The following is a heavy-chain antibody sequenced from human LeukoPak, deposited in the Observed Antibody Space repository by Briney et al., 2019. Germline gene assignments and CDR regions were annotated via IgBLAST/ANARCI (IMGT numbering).Heavy chain of an antibody. Sequence: GGSLRLSCAASGFTFSSYAMSWVRQAPGKGLEWVSAISGSGGSTYYADSVKGRFTISRDNSKSTLYLQMNSLRAGDTAVYYCAKGGTVVTLQPFDYWGQGTLVTVSS. CDR3: AKGGTVVTLQPFDY. D-gene: IGHD4-23*01. CDR1: GFTFSSYA. V-gene: IGHV3-23*01. J-gene: IGHJ4*02. CDR2: ISGSGGST.